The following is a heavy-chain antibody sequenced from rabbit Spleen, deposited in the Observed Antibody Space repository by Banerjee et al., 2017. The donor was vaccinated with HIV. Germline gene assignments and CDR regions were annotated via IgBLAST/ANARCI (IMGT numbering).Heavy chain of an antibody. CDR2: IHTGHASM. Sequence: QEQLVESGGGLVQPEGSLTLTCTASGFSFSGGYWVCWVRQAPGKGLEWIACIHTGHASMPYARWAKGRFTISKTSSTTVTLQMTSLTAADTATYFCASDDDRFAGYDLGLWGPGTLVTVS. CDR1: GFSFSGGYW. J-gene: IGHJ4*01. V-gene: IGHV1S45*01. D-gene: IGHD4-2*01. CDR3: ASDDDRFAGYDLGL.